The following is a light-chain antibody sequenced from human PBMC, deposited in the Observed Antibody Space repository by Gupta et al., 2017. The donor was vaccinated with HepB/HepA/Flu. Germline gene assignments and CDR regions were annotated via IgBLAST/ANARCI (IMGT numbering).Light chain of an antibody. V-gene: IGLV3-9*01. CDR1: NFGGNN. CDR3: QVWDSNTVV. Sequence: SYELIQPLSVSVPLGHTARITCGGNNFGGNNVYWYQQKPGQAPVLVIYRDTNRASGIPERFSGSKSGNTTTLVISRAQDGDEADYYCQVWDSNTVVFGGGTKLSVL. J-gene: IGLJ2*01. CDR2: RDT.